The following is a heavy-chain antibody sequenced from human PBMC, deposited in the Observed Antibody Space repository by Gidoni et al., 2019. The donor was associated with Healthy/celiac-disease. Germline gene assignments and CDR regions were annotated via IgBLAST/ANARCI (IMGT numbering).Heavy chain of an antibody. J-gene: IGHJ4*02. Sequence: QVQLVESGGGVVQPGRSLRLSCAASGFTFSSYAMHWVRQAPGKGLEWVAVISYDGSNKYYADSVKGRFTISRDNSKNTLYLQMNSLRAEDTAVYYCARDLRRDGYNTPGYWGQGTLVTVSS. D-gene: IGHD5-12*01. CDR3: ARDLRRDGYNTPGY. CDR2: ISYDGSNK. CDR1: GFTFSSYA. V-gene: IGHV3-30-3*01.